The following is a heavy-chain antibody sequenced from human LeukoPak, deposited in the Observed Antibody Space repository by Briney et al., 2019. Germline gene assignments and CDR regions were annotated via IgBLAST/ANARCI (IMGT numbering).Heavy chain of an antibody. CDR1: GVTFSSYA. D-gene: IGHD3-3*02. CDR3: ARASLLARGYHYYMDV. V-gene: IGHV3-30*01. Sequence: PGGSLRLSCAASGVTFSSYAMHWVRQAPGKGLEWVALISYDGSDKVYADSVKGRFTVSRDNSKQTLYLQLNSLRGDDTAVYYCARASLLARGYHYYMDVWGKGTTVTVSS. CDR2: ISYDGSDK. J-gene: IGHJ6*03.